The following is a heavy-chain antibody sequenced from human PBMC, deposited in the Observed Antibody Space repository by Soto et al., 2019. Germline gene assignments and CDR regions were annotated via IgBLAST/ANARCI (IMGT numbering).Heavy chain of an antibody. CDR2: ISYDGSIE. V-gene: IGHV3-30*18. CDR1: GFTFKSYG. Sequence: QVQLVESGGGVVQPGRSLRLSCAASGFTFKSYGMHWVRQAPGKGLEWVAVISYDGSIEYYGDSVKGRFTISRDNSKNTLYLQMNSLRAEDTAVYYCAKVVGYCSGGRCYPHNWFDPWGQGTLVTVSS. CDR3: AKVVGYCSGGRCYPHNWFDP. J-gene: IGHJ5*02. D-gene: IGHD2-15*01.